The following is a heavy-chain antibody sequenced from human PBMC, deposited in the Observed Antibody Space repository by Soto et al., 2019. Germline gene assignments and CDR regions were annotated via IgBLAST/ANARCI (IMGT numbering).Heavy chain of an antibody. J-gene: IGHJ4*02. CDR3: ARGSGRTYYYDSSGYYAVRAFDY. D-gene: IGHD3-22*01. Sequence: GGSLRLSCAASGFTFSSYSMNWVRQAPGKGLEWVSYISSSSSTIYYADSVKGRFTISRDNAKNSLYLQMNSLRDEDTAVYYCARGSGRTYYYDSSGYYAVRAFDYWGQGTLVTVSS. CDR2: ISSSSSTI. V-gene: IGHV3-48*02. CDR1: GFTFSSYS.